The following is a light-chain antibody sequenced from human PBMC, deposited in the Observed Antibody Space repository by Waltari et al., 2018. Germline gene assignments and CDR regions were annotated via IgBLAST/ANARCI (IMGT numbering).Light chain of an antibody. Sequence: QSVLTQPPSASGAPGQSVTISCSGSSSNIRGTGVQWYQHLSGAAPKLLIYNNNQRPSGVPDRFSGSKSGTSASLAITGLRSEDEVDYYCEAWDDSLSGWVFGGGTRLTVL. CDR2: NNN. CDR1: SSNIRGTG. V-gene: IGLV1-47*02. CDR3: EAWDDSLSGWV. J-gene: IGLJ2*01.